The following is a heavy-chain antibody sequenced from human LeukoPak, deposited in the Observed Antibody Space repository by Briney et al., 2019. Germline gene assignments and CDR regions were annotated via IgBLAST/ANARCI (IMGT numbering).Heavy chain of an antibody. CDR2: IYPGDSDT. J-gene: IGHJ3*02. CDR1: GYSFTSYW. Sequence: GESLKISGKGSGYSFTSYWIGWVRQMPGKGLEWMGIIYPGDSDTRYSPSFQGQVTISADKSISTAYLQWSSLKASDTAMYYCARLVESSGYYDGEAFDIWGQGTMVTVSS. CDR3: ARLVESSGYYDGEAFDI. D-gene: IGHD3-22*01. V-gene: IGHV5-51*01.